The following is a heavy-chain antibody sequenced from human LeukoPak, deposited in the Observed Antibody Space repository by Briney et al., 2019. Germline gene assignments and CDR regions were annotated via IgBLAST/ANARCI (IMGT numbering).Heavy chain of an antibody. Sequence: GGSLRLSCAASGFTFTNYWMTWVRQAPGKGLEWVAIIKEDGSLENYVDSVKGRFTISRDNAKNSLYLQMNSLRAEDTAVYYCARLTYFDWLSRFDYWGQGTLVTVSS. D-gene: IGHD3-9*01. CDR3: ARLTYFDWLSRFDY. CDR2: IKEDGSLE. CDR1: GFTFTNYW. V-gene: IGHV3-7*01. J-gene: IGHJ4*02.